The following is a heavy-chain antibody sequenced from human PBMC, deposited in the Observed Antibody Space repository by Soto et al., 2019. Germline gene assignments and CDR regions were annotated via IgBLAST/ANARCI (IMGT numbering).Heavy chain of an antibody. V-gene: IGHV1-69*13. CDR2: IIPIFGTA. Sequence: SVKVSCKASGGTFSSYAISWVRQAPGQGLEWMGGIIPIFGTANYAQKFQGRVTITADESTSTAYMELSSLRSEDTAVYYCARAPADYYDSSGYYHYWGQGTLVTVSP. D-gene: IGHD3-22*01. CDR3: ARAPADYYDSSGYYHY. CDR1: GGTFSSYA. J-gene: IGHJ4*02.